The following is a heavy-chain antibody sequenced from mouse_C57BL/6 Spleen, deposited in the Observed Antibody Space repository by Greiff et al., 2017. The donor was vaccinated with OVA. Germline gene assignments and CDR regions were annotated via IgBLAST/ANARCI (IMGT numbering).Heavy chain of an antibody. Sequence: QVQLQQPGTELVKPGASVTLSCKASGYTFTSYWMHWVTQRPGQGLAWIGNINPSNGGTNYNEKFKSKATLTVDKSSSTAYMQLSSLTSEDSAVYYCAREGSSPAWFAYWGQGTLVTVSA. CDR3: AREGSSPAWFAY. CDR2: INPSNGGT. J-gene: IGHJ3*01. D-gene: IGHD1-1*01. CDR1: GYTFTSYW. V-gene: IGHV1-53*01.